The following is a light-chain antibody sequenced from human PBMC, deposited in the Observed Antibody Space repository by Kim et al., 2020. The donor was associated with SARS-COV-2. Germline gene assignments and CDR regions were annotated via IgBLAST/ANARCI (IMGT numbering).Light chain of an antibody. CDR3: QQCGTTPWT. Sequence: VLTQSPGTLSLSPGEGTTLSCRASQSISSRYFAWYQQKPGQAPRLLIYDASNRATGIPDRFSGSGSGTDFTLTISRLEPEDFAVYYCQQCGTTPWTFGQGTNVDIK. J-gene: IGKJ1*01. CDR1: QSISSRY. V-gene: IGKV3-20*01. CDR2: DAS.